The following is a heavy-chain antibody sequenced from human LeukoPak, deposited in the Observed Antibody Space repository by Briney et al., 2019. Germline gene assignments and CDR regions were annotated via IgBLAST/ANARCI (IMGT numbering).Heavy chain of an antibody. Sequence: PGGSLRLSCAASGFTFSSYAMSWFRQAPGKGLEWVSAISGSGGSTYYADSVKGRFTISSDNSKNTLYLQMNSLRAEDTAVYYCAKVPGYYYDSSGYNWYFDLWGRGTLVTVSS. J-gene: IGHJ2*01. CDR3: AKVPGYYYDSSGYNWYFDL. CDR2: ISGSGGST. D-gene: IGHD3-22*01. CDR1: GFTFSSYA. V-gene: IGHV3-23*01.